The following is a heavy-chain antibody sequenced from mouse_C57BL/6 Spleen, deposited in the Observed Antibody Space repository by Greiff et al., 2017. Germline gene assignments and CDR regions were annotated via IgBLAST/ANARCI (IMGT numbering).Heavy chain of an antibody. J-gene: IGHJ4*01. CDR2: ISSGSSTI. CDR3: ASGGLRRAMDY. Sequence: EVMLVESGGGLVKPGGSLKLSCAASGFTFSDYGMHWVRQAPEKGLEWVAYISSGSSTIYYADTVKGRFTISRDNAKNTLFLQMTSLRSEDTAMYYCASGGLRRAMDYWGQGTSVTVSS. D-gene: IGHD2-4*01. V-gene: IGHV5-17*01. CDR1: GFTFSDYG.